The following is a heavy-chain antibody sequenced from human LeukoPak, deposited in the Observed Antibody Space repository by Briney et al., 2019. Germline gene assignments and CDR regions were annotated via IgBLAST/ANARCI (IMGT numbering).Heavy chain of an antibody. CDR2: IGTAGDT. CDR1: GFTFSSYD. Sequence: GGSLRLSCAASGFTFSSYDMHWVRQATGKGLEWVSAIGTAGDTYYPGSAKGRFTISRENAKNSLYLQMNSLRAGDTAVYYCARGYCSGGSCYSNYYYGMDVWGQGTTVTVSS. J-gene: IGHJ6*02. V-gene: IGHV3-13*01. D-gene: IGHD2-15*01. CDR3: ARGYCSGGSCYSNYYYGMDV.